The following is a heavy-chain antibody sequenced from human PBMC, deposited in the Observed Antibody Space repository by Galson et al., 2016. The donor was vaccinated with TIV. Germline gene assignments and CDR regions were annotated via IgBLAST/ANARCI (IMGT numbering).Heavy chain of an antibody. CDR3: ATYCSSTTCLFDP. CDR1: GMSLSGSLYS. D-gene: IGHD2-2*01. V-gene: IGHV4-39*01. Sequence: SETLSLTCAVSGMSLSGSLYSWSWLRQPAGKGLEWIGNIYYSGSAYYNPSLKSRVTISVDTSKNQFSLKLSSVTAADTAVYYCATYCSSTTCLFDPWGQGTLVTVSS. CDR2: IYYSGSA. J-gene: IGHJ5*02.